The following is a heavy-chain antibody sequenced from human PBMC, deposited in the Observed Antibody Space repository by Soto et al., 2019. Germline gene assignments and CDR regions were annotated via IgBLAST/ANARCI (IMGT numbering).Heavy chain of an antibody. V-gene: IGHV1-8*01. Sequence: QVQLVQSGAEVKKPGASVKVSCKASGYTFTSYDINWVRQATGQGLEWMGWMNPNSGNTGYAQKFQGRVTMTRNSSISTAYMELSSLRSEDTAVYYCARACMGGGSGGSCYSYYYGMDVWGQGTTVTVSS. CDR2: MNPNSGNT. J-gene: IGHJ6*02. CDR3: ARACMGGGSGGSCYSYYYGMDV. CDR1: GYTFTSYD. D-gene: IGHD2-15*01.